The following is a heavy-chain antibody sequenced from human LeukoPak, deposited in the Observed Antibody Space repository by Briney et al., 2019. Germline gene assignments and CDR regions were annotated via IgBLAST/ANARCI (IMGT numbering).Heavy chain of an antibody. V-gene: IGHV3-66*01. CDR1: GFTVSSNY. D-gene: IGHD6-6*01. Sequence: GGSLRLSCAASGFTVSSNYMSWVRQAPGKGLEWVSVIYSGGSTYYADSVKGRFTISRDNAKNSLYLQMNSLRAEDTAVYYCARDQYSSSNDAFDIWGQGTMVTVSS. CDR2: IYSGGST. CDR3: ARDQYSSSNDAFDI. J-gene: IGHJ3*02.